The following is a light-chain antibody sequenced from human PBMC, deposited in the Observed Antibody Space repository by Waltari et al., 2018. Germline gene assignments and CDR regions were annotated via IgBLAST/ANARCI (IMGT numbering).Light chain of an antibody. CDR3: SSGTIDSTLV. V-gene: IGLV2-18*02. Sequence: QSALTQPPSMSGSPGQSLPISSTGTSGDIGPYNSVSWYQQSPGTAHKRIIYAVTNRPSGVPDRFSASKSGNTASLTISGLQAEDEADYYRSSGTIDSTLVFGTGTKLTVL. CDR1: SGDIGPYNS. J-gene: IGLJ2*01. CDR2: AVT.